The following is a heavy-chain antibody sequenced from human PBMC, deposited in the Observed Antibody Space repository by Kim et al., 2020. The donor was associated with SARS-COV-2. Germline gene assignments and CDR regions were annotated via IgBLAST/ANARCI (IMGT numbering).Heavy chain of an antibody. J-gene: IGHJ4*02. CDR2: IYWDDDE. CDR1: GFSLTTSGLG. V-gene: IGHV2-5*02. Sequence: SGPTLVNPTQTLTLTCTFSGFSLTTSGLGVGWIRQPPGKALEWLALIYWDDDERYRPSLRSRLSISKDTFKNQVVLTVTNIDLVDSATYYCARLRGYSPFIDYWGQGTLVTVSS. D-gene: IGHD5-12*01. CDR3: ARLRGYSPFIDY.